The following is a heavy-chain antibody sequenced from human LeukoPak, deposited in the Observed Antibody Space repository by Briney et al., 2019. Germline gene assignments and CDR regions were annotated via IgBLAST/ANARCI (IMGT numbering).Heavy chain of an antibody. Sequence: SETLSLTCTVSGGSISSYYWSWIRQPPGKGLEWIGYIYYSGSTNYNPSLKSRVTISVDTSKNQFSLKLSSVTAADTAVYYCASCSYGFQAFDIWGQGTMVTVSS. CDR3: ASCSYGFQAFDI. J-gene: IGHJ3*02. CDR2: IYYSGST. D-gene: IGHD2-21*01. V-gene: IGHV4-59*01. CDR1: GGSISSYY.